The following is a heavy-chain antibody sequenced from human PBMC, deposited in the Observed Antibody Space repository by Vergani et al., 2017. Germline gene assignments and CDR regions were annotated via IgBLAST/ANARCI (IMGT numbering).Heavy chain of an antibody. CDR2: IIPVLGKT. CDR3: ARGPRGYGGDSEDYCYGMDV. CDR1: GATFRSNT. Sequence: QVQLVQSGAEVKKPGSSVKVSCKASGATFRSNTISWVRQVPGQGLEWMGRIIPVLGKTKYAQDFQGRLTITADTSTSTAYMELTSLRSKDTAVYYCARGPRGYGGDSEDYCYGMDVWGQGTTVTVSS. V-gene: IGHV1-69*08. D-gene: IGHD2-21*02. J-gene: IGHJ6*02.